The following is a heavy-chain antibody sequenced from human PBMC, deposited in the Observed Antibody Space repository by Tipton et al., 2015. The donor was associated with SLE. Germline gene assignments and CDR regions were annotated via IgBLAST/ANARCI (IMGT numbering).Heavy chain of an antibody. CDR3: AREPSTGAFDY. V-gene: IGHV3-7*01. D-gene: IGHD1-14*01. CDR1: GFTFSGYA. Sequence: QLVQSGGGVVQPGRSLRLSCAASGFTFSGYALHWVRQTPGKGLEWVANINHDGSEIFYVDSVKGRFTIFRDNAKYTLYLQMNSLRAEDTALYYCAREPSTGAFDYWGQGNLVTVSS. J-gene: IGHJ4*02. CDR2: INHDGSEI.